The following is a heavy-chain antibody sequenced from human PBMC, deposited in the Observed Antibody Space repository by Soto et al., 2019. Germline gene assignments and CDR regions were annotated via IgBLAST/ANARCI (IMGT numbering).Heavy chain of an antibody. CDR1: GFSLSTSGVG. CDR3: AHSIVATTGGYFDY. D-gene: IGHD5-12*01. J-gene: IGHJ4*02. CDR2: IYWADDK. V-gene: IGHV2-5*02. Sequence: ITLKESGPTLVKTTQTLTLTCTFSGFSLSTSGVGVGWIRQPPGKALEWLALIYWADDKRYSPSLKSRLTITKDTSKNQVVLTMTNMDPVDTSTYYCAHSIVATTGGYFDYWGQGTLVTVSS.